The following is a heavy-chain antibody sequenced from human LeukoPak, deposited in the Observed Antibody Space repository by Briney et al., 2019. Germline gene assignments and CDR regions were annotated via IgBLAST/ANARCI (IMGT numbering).Heavy chain of an antibody. D-gene: IGHD3/OR15-3a*01. CDR2: ITWNSGSI. CDR1: GFTFHDYA. J-gene: IGHJ3*02. V-gene: IGHV3-9*03. CDR3: AKGLGVASLIVDALDM. Sequence: GGSLRLSCAASGFTFHDYAMHWVRHVAGKGLEWVSGITWNSGSILYADSVRGRFTISRDNAKNSLYLQMNSLRPEDMAFYYCAKGLGVASLIVDALDMWGQGTMVTV.